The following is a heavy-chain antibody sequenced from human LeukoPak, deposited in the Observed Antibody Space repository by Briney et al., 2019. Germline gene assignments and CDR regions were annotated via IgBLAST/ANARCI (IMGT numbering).Heavy chain of an antibody. CDR1: GYTFTSYD. V-gene: IGHV1-18*01. J-gene: IGHJ6*02. Sequence: GASVKVSCKASGYTFTSYDINWVRQATGQGLEWMGWISAYNGNTNYAQKLQGRVTMTTDTSTSTAYMELRSLRSDDTAVYYCARVYGWSYSSSWYGYSYYGMDVWGQGTTVTVSS. CDR3: ARVYGWSYSSSWYGYSYYGMDV. CDR2: ISAYNGNT. D-gene: IGHD6-13*01.